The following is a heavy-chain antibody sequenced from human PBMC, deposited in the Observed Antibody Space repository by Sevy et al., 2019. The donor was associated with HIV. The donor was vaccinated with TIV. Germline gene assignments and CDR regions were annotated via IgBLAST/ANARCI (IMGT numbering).Heavy chain of an antibody. V-gene: IGHV1-24*01. CDR2: FDPEDGET. Sequence: ASVKVSCKVSGSTLTRLAIHWVRQAPGKGPEWMGSFDPEDGETIYSQKFQGRVTMTEDTSTDTGYMELSSLRSEDTAVYYCATTKDYYDSSGSRFVDWGQGTLVTLSS. CDR1: GSTLTRLA. D-gene: IGHD3-22*01. J-gene: IGHJ4*02. CDR3: ATTKDYYDSSGSRFVD.